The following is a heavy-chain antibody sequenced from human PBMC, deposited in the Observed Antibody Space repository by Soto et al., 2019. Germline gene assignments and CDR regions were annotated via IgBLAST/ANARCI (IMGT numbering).Heavy chain of an antibody. D-gene: IGHD4-17*01. V-gene: IGHV3-30*18. CDR2: ISYDGSNK. CDR3: AKASTVVPYGMDV. J-gene: IGHJ6*02. Sequence: QVQLVESGGGVVQPGRSLRLSCAASGFTFSSYGMHWVRQAPGKGLEWVAVISYDGSNKYYADSVKGRFTISRDNSKNTLDLQMNSLRAEDTAVYYCAKASTVVPYGMDVWGQGTTVTVSS. CDR1: GFTFSSYG.